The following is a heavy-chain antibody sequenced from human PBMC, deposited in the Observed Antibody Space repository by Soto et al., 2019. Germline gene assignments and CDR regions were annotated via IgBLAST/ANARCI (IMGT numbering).Heavy chain of an antibody. CDR3: AKDRALTTFGVAINGGMDV. Sequence: GWSLRLSCAASGFTFSSYGMHWVRQAPGKGLEWVAVISYDGSNKYYADSVKGRFTISRDNSKNTLYLQMDSLRAEDTAVYYCAKDRALTTFGVAINGGMDVWGQGTTVTVSS. V-gene: IGHV3-30*18. CDR1: GFTFSSYG. CDR2: ISYDGSNK. J-gene: IGHJ6*02. D-gene: IGHD3-3*01.